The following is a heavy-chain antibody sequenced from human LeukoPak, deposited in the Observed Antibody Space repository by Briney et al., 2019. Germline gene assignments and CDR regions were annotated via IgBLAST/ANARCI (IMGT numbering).Heavy chain of an antibody. Sequence: SQTLSLTCTVSGGSISSGGYYWSWIRQPPGKGLEWIGYIYYSGSTNYNPSLKSRVTISVDTSKNQFSLKLSSVTAADMAVYYCARDKWVDYYYYGMDVWGQGTTVTVSS. CDR2: IYYSGST. CDR3: ARDKWVDYYYYGMDV. D-gene: IGHD6-19*01. V-gene: IGHV4-61*08. CDR1: GGSISSGGYY. J-gene: IGHJ6*02.